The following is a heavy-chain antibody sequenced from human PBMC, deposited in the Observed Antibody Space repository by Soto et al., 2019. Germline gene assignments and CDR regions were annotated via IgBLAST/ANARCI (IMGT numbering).Heavy chain of an antibody. Sequence: SETLSLTCTVSGGSISSGDYYWSWIRQPPGEGLEWIGYIYYSGSTYYNPSLKSRVTISVDTSKNQFSLKLSSVTAADTAVYYCARGAGVGALVNWGQGTLVTVSS. CDR3: ARGAGVGALVN. CDR2: IYYSGST. J-gene: IGHJ4*02. V-gene: IGHV4-30-4*01. D-gene: IGHD1-26*01. CDR1: GGSISSGDYY.